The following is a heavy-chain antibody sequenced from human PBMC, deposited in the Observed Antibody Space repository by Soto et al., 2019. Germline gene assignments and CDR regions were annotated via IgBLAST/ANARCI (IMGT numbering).Heavy chain of an antibody. D-gene: IGHD6-13*01. CDR1: GGSFSGYY. J-gene: IGHJ4*02. CDR3: ASYIAAAGFDY. CDR2: INHSGIT. V-gene: IGHV4-34*01. Sequence: PSETLSLTCAAYGGSFSGYYWSWIRQPPGKGLYCIGEINHSGITNXXPSLKSRXXISVDRSKNHXSLKLXSVTAAYTAVYYCASYIAAAGFDYWGQGTLVTVSS.